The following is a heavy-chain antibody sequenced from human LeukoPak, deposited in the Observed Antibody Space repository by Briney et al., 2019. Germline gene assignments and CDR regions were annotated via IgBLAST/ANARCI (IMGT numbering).Heavy chain of an antibody. CDR2: INSGGNT. V-gene: IGHV3-66*01. CDR1: GFTVSSNH. Sequence: GGSLRLSCAASGFTVSSNHMSWVRQAPGKGLEWVSVINSGGNTYYADSVKGRFTFSRDNSKNTLYLQMNSLRAEDSAVYYCARDLAYYASGKQNYWGQGTLVTVSS. CDR3: ARDLAYYASGKQNY. D-gene: IGHD3-10*01. J-gene: IGHJ4*02.